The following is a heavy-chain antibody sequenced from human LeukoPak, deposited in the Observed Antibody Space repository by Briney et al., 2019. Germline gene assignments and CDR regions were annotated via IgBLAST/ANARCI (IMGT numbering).Heavy chain of an antibody. J-gene: IGHJ4*02. CDR3: ARDDVEMATISYFDY. Sequence: PSETLSLTCTVSGYSISSGYYWGWIRQPPGKGLEWIGSIYHSGSTYYNPSLKSRVTISVDTSKNQFSLKLSSVTAADTAVYYCARDDVEMATISYFDYWGQGTLVTVSS. D-gene: IGHD5-24*01. CDR2: IYHSGST. CDR1: GYSISSGYY. V-gene: IGHV4-38-2*02.